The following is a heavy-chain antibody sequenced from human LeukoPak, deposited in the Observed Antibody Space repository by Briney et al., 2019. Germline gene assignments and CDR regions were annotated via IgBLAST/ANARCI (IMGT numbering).Heavy chain of an antibody. CDR3: AKGPGYSTSWYYFDY. V-gene: IGHV3-23*01. CDR2: ISGSGGST. CDR1: GFTFSSYA. Sequence: GGSLRLSCAASGFTFSSYAMSWVRQAPGKGLEWVSVISGSGGSTSYADSVKGRFTISRDNSKNTLYLQMNSLRAEDTAVYYCAKGPGYSTSWYYFDYWGQGTLVTVSS. J-gene: IGHJ4*02. D-gene: IGHD6-13*01.